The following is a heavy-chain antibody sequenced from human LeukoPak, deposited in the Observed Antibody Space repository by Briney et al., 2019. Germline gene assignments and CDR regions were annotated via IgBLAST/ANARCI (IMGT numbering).Heavy chain of an antibody. V-gene: IGHV1-46*01. J-gene: IGHJ4*02. CDR3: ARVTMVRGVPERFDY. CDR1: GYTFTSYY. CDR2: INPSGGST. D-gene: IGHD3-10*01. Sequence: ASVKVSCKASGYTFTSYYMHWVRQAPGQGLEWMGIINPSGGSTSYAQKFQGRVTMTTDTSTSTAYMELRSLRSDDTAVYYCARVTMVRGVPERFDYWGQGTLVTVSS.